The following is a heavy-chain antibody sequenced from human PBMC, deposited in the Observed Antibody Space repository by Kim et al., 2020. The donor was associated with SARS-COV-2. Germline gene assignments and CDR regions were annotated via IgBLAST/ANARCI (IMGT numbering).Heavy chain of an antibody. J-gene: IGHJ3*02. CDR3: AREYGDYERPDAFDI. D-gene: IGHD4-17*01. V-gene: IGHV4-4*02. CDR2: IYHSGST. CDR1: GGSISSSNW. Sequence: SETLSLTCAVSGGSISSSNWWSWVRQPPGKGLEWIGEIYHSGSTNYNPSLKSRVTISVDKSKNQFSLKLSSVTAADTAVYYCAREYGDYERPDAFDIWGQGTMVTVSS.